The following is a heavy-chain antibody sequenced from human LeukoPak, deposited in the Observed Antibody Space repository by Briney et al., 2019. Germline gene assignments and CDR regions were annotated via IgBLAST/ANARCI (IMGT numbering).Heavy chain of an antibody. CDR2: VNSDGSST. CDR1: GFTFSSYW. V-gene: IGHV3-74*01. CDR3: AKGVSHSSSWYYYYGMDV. J-gene: IGHJ6*02. D-gene: IGHD6-13*01. Sequence: GGSLRLSCAASGFTFSSYWMPWVRQAPGKGLVWVSRVNSDGSSTTYVDSVKGRFTISRDNAKNTLYLQMNSLRAEDTALYYCAKGVSHSSSWYYYYGMDVWGQGTTVTVSS.